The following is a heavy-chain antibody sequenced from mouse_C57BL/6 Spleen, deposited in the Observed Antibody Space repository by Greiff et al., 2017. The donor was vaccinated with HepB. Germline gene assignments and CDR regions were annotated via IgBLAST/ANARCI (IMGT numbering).Heavy chain of an antibody. CDR2: INPSTGGT. CDR1: GYSFTGYY. V-gene: IGHV1-42*01. J-gene: IGHJ1*03. Sequence: VQLQQSGPELVKPGASVKISCKASGYSFTGYYMNWVKQSPEKSLEWIGEINPSTGGTTYNQKFKAKATLTADKSSSTAYMQLKSLTSEDSAVYYCAREDGNYWYFDVWGTGTTVTVSS. CDR3: AREDGNYWYFDV. D-gene: IGHD2-1*01.